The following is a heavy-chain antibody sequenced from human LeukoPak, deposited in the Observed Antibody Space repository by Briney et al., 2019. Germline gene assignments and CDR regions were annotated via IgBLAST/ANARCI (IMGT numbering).Heavy chain of an antibody. D-gene: IGHD3-10*01. J-gene: IGHJ4*02. CDR2: INPSSGNA. V-gene: IGHV1-8*02. CDR1: GYTFTGYY. Sequence: ASVKVSCKASGYTFTGYYMHWVRQAPGQGLEWMGWINPSSGNAGYAQRFQGGVTMTRNNSISTAYMELTSLRSEDTAVYYCGRPLQRGSWTQRALDYWGQGTLVTVSS. CDR3: GRPLQRGSWTQRALDY.